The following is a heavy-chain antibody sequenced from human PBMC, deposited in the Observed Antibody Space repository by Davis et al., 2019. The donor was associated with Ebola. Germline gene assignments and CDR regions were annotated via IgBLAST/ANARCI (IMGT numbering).Heavy chain of an antibody. D-gene: IGHD3-3*01. CDR2: IYHSGST. CDR1: GGSLSSSNW. Sequence: MPSETLSLTCAVSGGSLSSSNWWSWVRQPPGKGLGWIGEIYHSGSTNYNPSLKSRVTISVDKSKNQFSLKLSSVTAADTAVYYCASQWGESTIFGVATSYGMDVWGQGTTVTVSS. CDR3: ASQWGESTIFGVATSYGMDV. J-gene: IGHJ6*02. V-gene: IGHV4-4*02.